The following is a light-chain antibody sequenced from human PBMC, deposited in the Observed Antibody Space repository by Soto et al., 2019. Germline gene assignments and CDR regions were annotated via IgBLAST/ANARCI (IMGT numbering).Light chain of an antibody. V-gene: IGKV3-20*01. Sequence: EIVLTQSPGTLSLSPGERATLSCRTSQYVASSNLAWYQQKPGQAPSLLIYSASSRATGIPDRFSGSGSGTDFTLTISRLEPEDFAVYYCQQYGSSYTFGQGTKLEIK. CDR1: QYVASSN. CDR2: SAS. CDR3: QQYGSSYT. J-gene: IGKJ2*01.